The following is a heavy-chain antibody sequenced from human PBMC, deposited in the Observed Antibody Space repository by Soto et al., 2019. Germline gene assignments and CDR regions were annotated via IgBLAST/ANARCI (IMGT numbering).Heavy chain of an antibody. V-gene: IGHV4-4*02. D-gene: IGHD1-26*01. J-gene: IGHJ4*02. CDR3: AKMVGATLVDF. Sequence: QVQLQESGPGLVKPSGTLSLTCTVSGASISSTSRGDWWSWVRQPPGKGLEWIGEIHHSANTNYNPSLKSRVTMSVDKSKNQFSLTLSSVTAADTAVYYCAKMVGATLVDFWGQGTLVTVSS. CDR1: GASISSTSRGDW. CDR2: IHHSANT.